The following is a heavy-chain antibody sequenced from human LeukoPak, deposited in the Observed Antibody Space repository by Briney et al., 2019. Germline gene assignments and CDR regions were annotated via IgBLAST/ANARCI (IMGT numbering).Heavy chain of an antibody. V-gene: IGHV1-69*13. Sequence: ASVTVSCTASGGTFSSYAISWVRQAPGQGLEWMGGIIPIFGTANYAQKFQGRVTITADESTSTAYMELSSLRSEDTAVYYCARDLGGASVYWGQGTLVTVSS. CDR1: GGTFSSYA. D-gene: IGHD1-26*01. CDR2: IIPIFGTA. J-gene: IGHJ4*02. CDR3: ARDLGGASVY.